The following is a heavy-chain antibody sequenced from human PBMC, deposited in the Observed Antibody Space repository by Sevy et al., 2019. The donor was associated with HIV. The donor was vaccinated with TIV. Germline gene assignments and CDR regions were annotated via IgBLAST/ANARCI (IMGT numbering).Heavy chain of an antibody. V-gene: IGHV3-30-3*01. CDR3: AREVAYYGSGPYHYGMDV. CDR1: GFTFSSYS. J-gene: IGHJ6*02. CDR2: ISYVGSNK. D-gene: IGHD3-10*01. Sequence: GGSLRLSCAASGFTFSSYSMHWVRQAPGKGLEWVAVISYVGSNKYYAYSVKGRFTISRNNSKNTLDLKMKSLRAEDTAVYYCAREVAYYGSGPYHYGMDVWGQGTTVTVSS.